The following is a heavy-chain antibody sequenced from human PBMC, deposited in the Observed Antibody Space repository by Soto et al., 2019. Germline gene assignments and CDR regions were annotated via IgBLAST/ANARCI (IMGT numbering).Heavy chain of an antibody. J-gene: IGHJ3*02. CDR3: ANGPRSMVTFGGVIVIPYDAFDI. V-gene: IGHV3-30*18. Sequence: GGSLRLSCAASGFTFSSYGMHWVRQAPGKGLEWVAVISYDGSNKYYADSVKGRFTISRDNSKNTLYLQMNSLRAEDTAVYYCANGPRSMVTFGGVIVIPYDAFDIWGQGTMVTVSS. CDR2: ISYDGSNK. CDR1: GFTFSSYG. D-gene: IGHD3-16*02.